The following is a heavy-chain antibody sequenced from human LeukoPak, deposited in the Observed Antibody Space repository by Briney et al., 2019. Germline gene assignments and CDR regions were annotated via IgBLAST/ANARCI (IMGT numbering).Heavy chain of an antibody. CDR1: GVSISSSNSY. Sequence: PSETLSLTCTVSGVSISSSNSYWGWIRQPPGKGLEWIGSIYYSGNTYYNPSLKSRVTISVDTSKNQFSLKLSSVTAADTAVYYCARGRYCSGGSCYSNYYYYYMDVWGKGTTVTISS. CDR3: ARGRYCSGGSCYSNYYYYYMDV. J-gene: IGHJ6*03. D-gene: IGHD2-15*01. V-gene: IGHV4-39*07. CDR2: IYYSGNT.